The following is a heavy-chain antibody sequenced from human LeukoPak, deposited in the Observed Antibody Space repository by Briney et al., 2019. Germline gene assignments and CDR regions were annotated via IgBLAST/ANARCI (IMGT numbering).Heavy chain of an antibody. J-gene: IGHJ4*02. CDR2: ISGSGGST. CDR3: AKGTGYSPFYYFDY. CDR1: GFTFSSYA. D-gene: IGHD6-13*01. Sequence: GGSLRLSCAASGFTFSSYAMSWVRRAPGKGLEWVSAISGSGGSTYYADSVKGRFTISRDNSKNTLYLQMNSLRAEDTAVYYCAKGTGYSPFYYFDYWGQGTLVTVSS. V-gene: IGHV3-23*01.